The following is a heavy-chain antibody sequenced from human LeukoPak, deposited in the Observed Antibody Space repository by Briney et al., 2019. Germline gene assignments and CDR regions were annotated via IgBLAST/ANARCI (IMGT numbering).Heavy chain of an antibody. D-gene: IGHD3-10*01. V-gene: IGHV4-31*11. Sequence: SETLSLTCAVSGGSISSGHYWAWIRLLPGKGLEWIGYTYGSANYNPSLKNRSISVDTSKNQFSLRLTSVTAADTAVYYCARFWFHYYGGYFDYWGQGTLVTVSS. J-gene: IGHJ4*02. CDR1: GGSISSGHY. CDR2: TYGSA. CDR3: ARFWFHYYGGYFDY.